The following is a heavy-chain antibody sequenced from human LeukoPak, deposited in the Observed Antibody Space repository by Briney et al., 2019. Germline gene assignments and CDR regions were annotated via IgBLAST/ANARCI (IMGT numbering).Heavy chain of an antibody. CDR3: ARDYGGNAGEVDY. V-gene: IGHV1-2*02. CDR1: GYTFTGYY. CDR2: INPNSGGT. J-gene: IGHJ4*02. Sequence: ASVKVSCKASGYTFTGYYMHWVRQAPGLGLEWMGWINPNSGGTNYAQKFQGRVTMTRDTSISTAYMELSRLRSDDTAVYYCARDYGGNAGEVDYWGQGTLVTVSS. D-gene: IGHD4-23*01.